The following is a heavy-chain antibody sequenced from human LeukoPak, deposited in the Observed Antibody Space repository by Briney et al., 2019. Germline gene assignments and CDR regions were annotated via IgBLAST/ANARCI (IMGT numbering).Heavy chain of an antibody. J-gene: IGHJ4*02. CDR1: GGSISSYY. V-gene: IGHV4-59*08. CDR2: VYYSGST. D-gene: IGHD7-27*01. Sequence: SETLSLTCTVSGGSISSYYWSWIRQPPGKGLEWIGYVYYSGSTNYSPSLKSRVTISVDTSKNQFSLKLSSVTAADTAVYYCARGWGYFDSWGQGTLVTVSS. CDR3: ARGWGYFDS.